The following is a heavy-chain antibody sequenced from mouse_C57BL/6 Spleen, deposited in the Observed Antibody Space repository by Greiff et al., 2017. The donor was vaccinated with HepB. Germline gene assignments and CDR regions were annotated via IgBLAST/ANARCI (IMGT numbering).Heavy chain of an antibody. CDR2: ISSGSSTI. V-gene: IGHV5-17*01. Sequence: EVHLVESGGGLVKPGGSLKLSCAASGFTFSDYGMHWVRQAPEKGLEWVAYISSGSSTIYYADTVKGRFTISRDNAKNTLFLQMTSLRSEDTAMYYCARTTVVAQDYWGQGTSVTVSS. D-gene: IGHD1-1*01. CDR1: GFTFSDYG. CDR3: ARTTVVAQDY. J-gene: IGHJ4*01.